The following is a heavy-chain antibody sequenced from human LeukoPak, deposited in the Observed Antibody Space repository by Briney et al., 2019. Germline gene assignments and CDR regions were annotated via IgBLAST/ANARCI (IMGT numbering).Heavy chain of an antibody. CDR1: GVTFDDFA. J-gene: IGHJ6*02. Sequence: GRSLRLSCVASGVTFDDFAMHWVRQVPGKGLEWVSSISWNGGSLGYADSVEGRFTISRDNARNSLYLQMSSLRVEDTALYYCAKDVKRGFCTSTGCYYYYAMDVWGQGTTVTVSS. CDR2: ISWNGGSL. V-gene: IGHV3-9*01. CDR3: AKDVKRGFCTSTGCYYYYAMDV. D-gene: IGHD2-2*01.